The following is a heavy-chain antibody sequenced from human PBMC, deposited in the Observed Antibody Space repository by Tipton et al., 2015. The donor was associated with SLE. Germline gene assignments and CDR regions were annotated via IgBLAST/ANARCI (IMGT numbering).Heavy chain of an antibody. D-gene: IGHD6-19*01. J-gene: IGHJ3*02. Sequence: TLSLTCAVYGGSFSGYYWSWIRQPPGKGLEWIGEINHSGSTNYNPSLKSRVTISVDTSKNQFSLKLSSVTAADTAVYYCASPTSGWFDAFDIWGQGTMFTVSS. CDR2: INHSGST. V-gene: IGHV4-34*01. CDR1: GGSFSGYY. CDR3: ASPTSGWFDAFDI.